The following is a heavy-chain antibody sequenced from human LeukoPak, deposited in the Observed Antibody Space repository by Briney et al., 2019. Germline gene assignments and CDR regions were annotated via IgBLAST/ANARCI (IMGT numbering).Heavy chain of an antibody. V-gene: IGHV3-30*02. Sequence: GGSLRLFCAASGFTFSSYGMHWVRHAPGKGLEWVAFIRYDGSNKYYADSVKGRFTISRDNAKNSLDLQLSSLRAEDTALYYCARVVSWGWFDPWGQGTLVTVSS. CDR3: ARVVSWGWFDP. J-gene: IGHJ5*02. D-gene: IGHD5/OR15-5a*01. CDR1: GFTFSSYG. CDR2: IRYDGSNK.